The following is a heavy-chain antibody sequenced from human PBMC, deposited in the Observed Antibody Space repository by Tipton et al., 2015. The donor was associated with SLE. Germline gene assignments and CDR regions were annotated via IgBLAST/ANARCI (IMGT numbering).Heavy chain of an antibody. CDR2: IYYSGST. D-gene: IGHD6-13*01. CDR1: GGSISSGGYY. V-gene: IGHV4-31*03. J-gene: IGHJ3*02. Sequence: TLSLTCTVSGGSISSGGYYWSWIRQHPGKGLEWIGYIYYSGSTYYNPSLKSRVTISVDTSKNQFSLKLSSVTAADTAVYYCARTIVDPIAAAGPVAFDIWGQGTMVTVSS. CDR3: ARTIVDPIAAAGPVAFDI.